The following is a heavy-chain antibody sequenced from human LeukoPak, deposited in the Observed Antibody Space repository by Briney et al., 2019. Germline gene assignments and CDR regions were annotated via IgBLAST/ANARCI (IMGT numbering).Heavy chain of an antibody. CDR2: VHLSGAT. CDR3: TRESGAFSPFGF. Sequence: PSETLSLTCAVSGGSITTTNWWSWVRQPPGKGLEWIGEVHLSGATNYNLSLESRVSMSIDKSKNHLSLEVTSVTVADTAIYYCTRESGAFSPFGFWGQGTLVTVSS. V-gene: IGHV4-4*02. J-gene: IGHJ4*02. CDR1: GGSITTTNW. D-gene: IGHD1-26*01.